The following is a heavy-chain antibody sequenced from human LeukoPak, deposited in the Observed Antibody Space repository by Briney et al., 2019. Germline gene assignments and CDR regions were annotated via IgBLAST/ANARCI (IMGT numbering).Heavy chain of an antibody. D-gene: IGHD6-13*01. J-gene: IGHJ4*02. CDR2: ISAYNGDT. Sequence: GASVKVSCKASGYTFTSYGISWVRQAPGQGPEWMGWISAYNGDTNYAQKLQGRVTMTTDTSTNTAYMELSRLRSDDTAVYYCAREPAGREYFDYWGQGTLVTVSS. CDR3: AREPAGREYFDY. CDR1: GYTFTSYG. V-gene: IGHV1-18*01.